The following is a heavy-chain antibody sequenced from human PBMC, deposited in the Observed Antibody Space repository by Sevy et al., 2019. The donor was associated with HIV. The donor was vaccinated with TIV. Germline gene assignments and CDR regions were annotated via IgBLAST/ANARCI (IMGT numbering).Heavy chain of an antibody. CDR2: IIPIFGTA. D-gene: IGHD3-16*02. Sequence: ASVKVSCKASGGTFSSYAISWVRQAPGQGLEWMGGIIPIFGTANYAQKFQGRVTITADKSTSTAYLELSSLRSEDTAVYYCAHGKRYYDYVWGSYRYSDYFDYWGQGTLVTVSS. CDR1: GGTFSSYA. J-gene: IGHJ4*02. V-gene: IGHV1-69*06. CDR3: AHGKRYYDYVWGSYRYSDYFDY.